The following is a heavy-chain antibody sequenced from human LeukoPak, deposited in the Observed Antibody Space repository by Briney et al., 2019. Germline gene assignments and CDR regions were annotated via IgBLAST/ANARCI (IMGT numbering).Heavy chain of an antibody. Sequence: PSETLSLTSAVYGGSFSGYYWSWIRQPPGKGLEWIGEINHSGSTNYNPSLKSRVTISVDTSKNQFSLKLSSVTAADTAVYYCARGTVFGVVITRDYYYYMDVWGKGATVTVSS. CDR2: INHSGST. CDR1: GGSFSGYY. CDR3: ARGTVFGVVITRDYYYYMDV. D-gene: IGHD3-3*01. J-gene: IGHJ6*03. V-gene: IGHV4-34*01.